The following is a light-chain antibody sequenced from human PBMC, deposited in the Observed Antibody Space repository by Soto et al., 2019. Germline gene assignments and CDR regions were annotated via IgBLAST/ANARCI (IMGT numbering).Light chain of an antibody. V-gene: IGKV3-20*01. CDR2: GAS. Sequence: EIVLTQSPGTLSLAPGDRATLSCRASQSVNSNYLAWYQQKPGQAPRLLLYGASSRAIGIPDSFSGSGSGTEFTLTISRLEPEDFAVYYCQQYDASPPLTFGGGTKVEIK. CDR3: QQYDASPPLT. CDR1: QSVNSNY. J-gene: IGKJ4*01.